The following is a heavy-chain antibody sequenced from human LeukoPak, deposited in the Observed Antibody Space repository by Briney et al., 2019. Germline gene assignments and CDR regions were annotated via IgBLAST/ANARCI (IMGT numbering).Heavy chain of an antibody. CDR2: IYTSGST. V-gene: IGHV4-59*10. CDR1: GGSFSGYY. Sequence: PSETLSLTCAVYGGSFSGYYWSWIRQPAGKGLEWIGRIYTSGSTNYNPSLKSRVTMSVDTSKNQFSLKLSSVTAADTAVYYCARGSAYYYDSSGPYFDYWGQGTLVTVSS. CDR3: ARGSAYYYDSSGPYFDY. J-gene: IGHJ4*02. D-gene: IGHD3-22*01.